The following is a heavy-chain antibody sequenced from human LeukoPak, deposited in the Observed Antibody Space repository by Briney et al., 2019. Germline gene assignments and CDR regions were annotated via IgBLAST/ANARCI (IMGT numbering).Heavy chain of an antibody. CDR1: GFTFSSYE. V-gene: IGHV3-48*03. Sequence: GGSLRLSCAASGFTFSSYEMNWVRQAPGKGLEWVSYISSSGSTIYYADSVKGRFTISRDNAKNSLYLQMNSLRAEDTAVYYCARALRIYYYFDYWGQGTLVTVSS. CDR2: ISSSGSTI. J-gene: IGHJ4*02. D-gene: IGHD1-26*01. CDR3: ARALRIYYYFDY.